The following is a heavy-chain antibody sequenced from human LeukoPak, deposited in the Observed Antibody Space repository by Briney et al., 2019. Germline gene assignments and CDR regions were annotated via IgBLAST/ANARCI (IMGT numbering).Heavy chain of an antibody. CDR1: GGSISSYY. D-gene: IGHD3-10*01. CDR2: IYYSGST. Sequence: SETLSLTCTVSGGSISSYYWSWIRQPPGKGLEWIGYIYYSGSTNYNPSLKSRVTISVDTSKNQFSLKLSSVTAADTAVYYWARRSKGVVRGVIINWFDPWGQGTLVTVSS. J-gene: IGHJ5*02. CDR3: ARRSKGVVRGVIINWFDP. V-gene: IGHV4-59*12.